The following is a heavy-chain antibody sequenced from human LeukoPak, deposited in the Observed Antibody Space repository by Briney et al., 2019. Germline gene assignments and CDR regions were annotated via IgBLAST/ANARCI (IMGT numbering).Heavy chain of an antibody. D-gene: IGHD2-15*01. J-gene: IGHJ4*02. Sequence: GGSLRLSCAASGFTFSNYEMSWVRQAAGKGLEWVSVIGGSGGRTYYADSVKGRFTISRDNAKNSLYLQMNSLRAEDTAVYYCARDRISTSSSKTDYWGQGTLVTVFS. CDR1: GFTFSNYE. CDR3: ARDRISTSSSKTDY. CDR2: IGGSGGRT. V-gene: IGHV3-23*01.